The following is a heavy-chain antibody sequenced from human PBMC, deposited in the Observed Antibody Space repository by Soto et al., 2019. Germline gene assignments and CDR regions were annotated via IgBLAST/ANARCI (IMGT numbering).Heavy chain of an antibody. J-gene: IGHJ3*02. CDR1: GGSISSGDYY. D-gene: IGHD3-22*01. CDR2: IYYSGST. V-gene: IGHV4-30-4*01. CDR3: ARVVSSGYYLVHAFDI. Sequence: QVQLQESGPGLVKPSQTLSLTCTVSGGSISSGDYYWSWIRQPPGKGLEWIGYIYYSGSTYYNPSLKSRVTISVDTSKNQFSLKLSSVTAADTAVYYCARVVSSGYYLVHAFDIWGQGTMVTVSS.